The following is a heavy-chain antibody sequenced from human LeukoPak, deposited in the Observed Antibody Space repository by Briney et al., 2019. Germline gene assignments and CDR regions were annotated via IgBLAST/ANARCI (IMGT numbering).Heavy chain of an antibody. Sequence: GGSLRLSCAASGFTFSSYSMTWVRQAPGKGLEWVSSISSSSSYIYYADSVKGRFTISRDNAKNSLYLQMNSLRAEDTAVYYCARITAMASSGDFDYWGQGTLVTVSS. J-gene: IGHJ4*02. CDR1: GFTFSSYS. CDR2: ISSSSSYI. V-gene: IGHV3-21*01. CDR3: ARITAMASSGDFDY. D-gene: IGHD5-18*01.